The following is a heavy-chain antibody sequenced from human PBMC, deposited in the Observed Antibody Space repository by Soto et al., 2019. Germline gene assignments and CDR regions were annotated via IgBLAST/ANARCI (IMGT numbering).Heavy chain of an antibody. Sequence: ASVKVCCEASGYTFTTYSMHWVRQAPGQRLEWMGWINGGNGNTEYPQKFQARVTITRDTSASTVYMELSSLRSEDTAVYFCARARYSGTYNLYLDYWGQGTQVTVSS. J-gene: IGHJ4*02. CDR1: GYTFTTYS. CDR3: ARARYSGTYNLYLDY. V-gene: IGHV1-3*01. D-gene: IGHD1-26*01. CDR2: INGGNGNT.